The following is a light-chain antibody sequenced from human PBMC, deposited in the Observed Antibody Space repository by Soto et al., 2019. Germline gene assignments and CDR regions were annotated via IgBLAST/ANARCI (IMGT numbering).Light chain of an antibody. CDR1: QSISDT. J-gene: IGKJ1*01. Sequence: EIVMTQSPATLSVSPGGRATLSCRASQSISDTLAWYQQKPGQAPRLLIYSASSRATGIPDRFSGSGSGTDFTLTISRLEPEDFAVYYCQQYGSSSWTFGQGTKVDIK. CDR2: SAS. V-gene: IGKV3-20*01. CDR3: QQYGSSSWT.